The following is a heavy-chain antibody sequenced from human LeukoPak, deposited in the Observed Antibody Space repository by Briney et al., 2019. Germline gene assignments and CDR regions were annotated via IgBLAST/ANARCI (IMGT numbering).Heavy chain of an antibody. D-gene: IGHD3-22*01. CDR2: IYYSGST. CDR1: GGSISSYY. J-gene: IGHJ3*02. Sequence: SETLSLTCTVSGGSISSYYWSWIRQHPGKGLEWIGYIYYSGSTYYNPSLKSRVTISVDTSKNQFSLKLSSVTAADTAVYYCARDDHYYDSFDIWGQGTMVTVSS. CDR3: ARDDHYYDSFDI. V-gene: IGHV4-59*12.